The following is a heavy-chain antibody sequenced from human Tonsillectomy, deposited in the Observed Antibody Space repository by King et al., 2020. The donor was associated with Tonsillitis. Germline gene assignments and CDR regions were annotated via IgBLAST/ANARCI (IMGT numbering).Heavy chain of an antibody. Sequence: VQLVESGGGLIQPGGSLRLSCVVSGFTFSDYAMNWVRQCPGRGLEWLSYISDNGDIVDYADSVRGRFTISRDNAKKSLYLQLSSLRGEDTDVFFFGQLVARGWGAFDIWGQGTVVTVSS. V-gene: IGHV3-48*01. CDR3: GQLVARGWGAFDI. CDR1: GFTFSDYA. CDR2: ISDNGDIV. D-gene: IGHD5-24*01. J-gene: IGHJ3*02.